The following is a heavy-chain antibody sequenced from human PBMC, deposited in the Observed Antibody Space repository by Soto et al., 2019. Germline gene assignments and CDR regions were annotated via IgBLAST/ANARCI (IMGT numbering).Heavy chain of an antibody. CDR3: ASMGYHYGSGSYPLDY. CDR1: GGSISSYS. Sequence: SETLSLTCTVSGGSISSYSWNWIRQPPGKGLEWIGYFYHSGDTKYNPSLTNYNPSLESRVTISADTSKNQFSLNLRSVTAADTAVYYCASMGYHYGSGSYPLDYWGQGTLVTVSS. V-gene: IGHV4-59*08. J-gene: IGHJ4*02. D-gene: IGHD3-10*01. CDR2: FYHSGDTKYNPSLT.